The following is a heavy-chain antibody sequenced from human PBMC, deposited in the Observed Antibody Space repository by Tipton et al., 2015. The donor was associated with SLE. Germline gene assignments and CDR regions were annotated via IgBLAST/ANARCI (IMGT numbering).Heavy chain of an antibody. CDR2: IIPMVGTA. CDR3: ARVDPITIFGVARD. V-gene: IGHV1-69*06. D-gene: IGHD3-3*01. Sequence: QLVQSGAEVKKPGSSVKVSCKASGGTFSTYAISWVRQAPGQGLEWMGRIIPMVGTANYEKKFQGRVTITADKSTSTAYMELSSLKSEDTAVYYCARVDPITIFGVARDWGQGTLVTVSS. CDR1: GGTFSTYA. J-gene: IGHJ4*02.